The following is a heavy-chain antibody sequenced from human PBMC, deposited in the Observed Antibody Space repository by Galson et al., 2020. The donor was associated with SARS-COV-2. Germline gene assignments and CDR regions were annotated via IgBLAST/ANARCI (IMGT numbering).Heavy chain of an antibody. CDR2: MNPDSGKT. D-gene: IGHD2-15*01. CDR1: GNTFNRYD. J-gene: IGHJ5*02. Sequence: ASVKVSCKASGNTFNRYDINWVRQAAGQGLEWLGWMNPDSGKTGYAQKFQGRVTMTRNTSMSTVYMELSSLRSEDTAVYYCARTVYCSGLSCPRGSWGQGTLVTVSS. CDR3: ARTVYCSGLSCPRGS. V-gene: IGHV1-8*01.